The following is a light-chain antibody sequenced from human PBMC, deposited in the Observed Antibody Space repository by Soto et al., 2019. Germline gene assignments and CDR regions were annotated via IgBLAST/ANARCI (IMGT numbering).Light chain of an antibody. CDR2: KAS. CDR3: QQYNSYPWT. J-gene: IGKJ1*01. V-gene: IGKV1-5*03. CDR1: QSISSW. Sequence: EIQMTQSPATLSASVGDRVTITCRASQSISSWLAWYQQKPGKAPKLLIYKASSLESGVPSRFSGSGSGTEFTLTISRLQPDDFATYYCQQYNSYPWTFGQGTKVEIK.